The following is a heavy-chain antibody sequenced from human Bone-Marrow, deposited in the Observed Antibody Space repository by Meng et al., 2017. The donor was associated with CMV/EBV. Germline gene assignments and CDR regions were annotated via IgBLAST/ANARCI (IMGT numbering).Heavy chain of an antibody. D-gene: IGHD6-19*01. Sequence: GYTFTGYYMHWVRQAPGQGLEWMGWINPNSGGTNYAQKFQGRVTMTRDTSISTAYMELSRLRSDDTAVYCCARMPAIAVAGVLGFDYWGQGTLVTVSS. CDR1: GYTFTGYY. J-gene: IGHJ4*02. CDR2: INPNSGGT. V-gene: IGHV1-2*02. CDR3: ARMPAIAVAGVLGFDY.